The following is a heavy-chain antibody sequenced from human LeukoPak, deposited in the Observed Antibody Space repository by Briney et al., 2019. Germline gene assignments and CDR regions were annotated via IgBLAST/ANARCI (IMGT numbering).Heavy chain of an antibody. CDR1: GFTVSSNY. V-gene: IGHV3-7*01. CDR2: IKQDGSEK. J-gene: IGHJ4*02. Sequence: GGSLRLSCAASGFTVSSNYMSWVRQAPGKGLEWVANIKQDGSEKYYVDSVKGRFTISRDNAKNSLYLQMNSLRAEDTAVYYCARELVGGWYGRVYWGQGTLVTVSS. CDR3: ARELVGGWYGRVY. D-gene: IGHD6-19*01.